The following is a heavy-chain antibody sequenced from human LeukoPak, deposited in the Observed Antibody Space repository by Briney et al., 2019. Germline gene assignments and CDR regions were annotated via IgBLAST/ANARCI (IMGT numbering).Heavy chain of an antibody. CDR1: GFTFSSYS. Sequence: GGSLRLSCAASGFTFSSYSMNWVRQAPGKGLEWVSSISSSSSYIYYADSVKGRFTISRDNAKNSLYLQMNSLRAEDTAVYYCARDVDNWNDEDRGAFDIWGQGTMVTVSS. D-gene: IGHD1-1*01. CDR3: ARDVDNWNDEDRGAFDI. CDR2: ISSSSSYI. V-gene: IGHV3-21*01. J-gene: IGHJ3*02.